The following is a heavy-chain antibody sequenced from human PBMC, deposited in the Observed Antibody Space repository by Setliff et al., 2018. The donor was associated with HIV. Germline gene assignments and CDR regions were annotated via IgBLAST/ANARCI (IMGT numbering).Heavy chain of an antibody. V-gene: IGHV4-59*11. CDR3: ARVGREQWLVQDFDY. Sequence: LSLTCTVSGGSISSHYWSWIRQPPGKGLEWIGSIYYSGSTNYNPSLKSRVTISVDTSKNQFSLKLSSVTAADTAVYYCARVGREQWLVQDFDYWGQGTLVTVSS. D-gene: IGHD6-19*01. J-gene: IGHJ4*02. CDR2: IYYSGST. CDR1: GGSISSHY.